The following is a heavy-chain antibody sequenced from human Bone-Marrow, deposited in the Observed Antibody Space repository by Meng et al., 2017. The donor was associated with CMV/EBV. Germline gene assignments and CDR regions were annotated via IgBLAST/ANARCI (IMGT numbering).Heavy chain of an antibody. V-gene: IGHV3-49*04. CDR1: GFTFGDYA. Sequence: GGSLRLSCTASGFTFGDYAMSWVRQAPGKGLEWVGFIRSKAYGGTTEYAASVKGRFTISRDDSKSIAYLQMNSLKTEDTAVYYCARECGIAAPLLDYGMDVWGQGTTVTVSS. CDR2: IRSKAYGGTT. D-gene: IGHD6-13*01. CDR3: ARECGIAAPLLDYGMDV. J-gene: IGHJ6*02.